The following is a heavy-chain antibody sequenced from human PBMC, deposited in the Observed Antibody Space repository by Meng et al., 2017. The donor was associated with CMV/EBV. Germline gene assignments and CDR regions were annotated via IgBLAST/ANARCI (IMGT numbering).Heavy chain of an antibody. V-gene: IGHV3-15*01. CDR1: GFTFSNAW. CDR2: IKSKTDGGTT. J-gene: IGHJ6*02. CDR3: TTGHYYYGMDV. Sequence: GESLKISCAASGFTFSNAWMSWVRQAPGKGLEWVGRIKSKTDGGTTDYAAPVKGRFTIPRDDSKNTLYLQMNSLKTEDTAVYYCTTGHYYYGMDVWGQGTTVTVSS.